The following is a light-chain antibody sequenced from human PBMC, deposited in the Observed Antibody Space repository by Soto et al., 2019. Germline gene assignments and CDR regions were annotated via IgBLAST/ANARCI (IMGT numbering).Light chain of an antibody. Sequence: EIVLTQAPITLSVSPGERATLSCRASQTVSSNLAWYQQKPGQPPRLLMSGVSTRATGIPARFSGSGSGTEFTLTISSLQSEDCAVYYCQQYNDWPPEVTFGGGNKVEIK. CDR1: QTVSSN. V-gene: IGKV3D-15*01. J-gene: IGKJ4*01. CDR3: QQYNDWPPEVT. CDR2: GVS.